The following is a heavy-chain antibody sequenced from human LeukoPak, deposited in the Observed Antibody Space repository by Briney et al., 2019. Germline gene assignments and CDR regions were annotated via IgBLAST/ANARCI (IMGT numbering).Heavy chain of an antibody. CDR1: GGAFSNFA. Sequence: SVKVSCKASGGAFSNFAISWVRQAPGQGLEWMGGVIPIFGTANYAQRFQGRVTITADESTSTVYMELSSLRSEDTAMYYCARASGDSSNYDFPKPYSYWGQGTMVTVSS. D-gene: IGHD3-22*01. CDR3: ARASGDSSNYDFPKPYSY. J-gene: IGHJ4*02. V-gene: IGHV1-69*13. CDR2: VIPIFGTA.